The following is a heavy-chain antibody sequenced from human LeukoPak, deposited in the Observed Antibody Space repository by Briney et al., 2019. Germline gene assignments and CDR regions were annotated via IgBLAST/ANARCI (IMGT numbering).Heavy chain of an antibody. Sequence: KSSETLSLTCTVSGGSISSYYWSWIRQPPGKGLEWIGDIYYSGSTNYNPSLKSRVTISVDTSKNQFSLKLSSVTAADTAVYYCARGFRSSSSSHYYYYYMDVWGKGTTVTVSS. CDR2: IYYSGST. CDR3: ARGFRSSSSSHYYYYYMDV. CDR1: GGSISSYY. J-gene: IGHJ6*03. V-gene: IGHV4-59*01. D-gene: IGHD6-6*01.